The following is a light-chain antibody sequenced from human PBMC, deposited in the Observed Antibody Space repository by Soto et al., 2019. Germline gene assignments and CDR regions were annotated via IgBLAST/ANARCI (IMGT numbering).Light chain of an antibody. Sequence: EIVLTQSPGTLSLSPGERATLSCRASQSVSSNFVVWYQQKPGQAPRLLIYGASNRATGIPDRFSGSGSGTDFTLTISRLEPEDFAVFYCQQYGSSPTFGQGTKVEIK. CDR1: QSVSSNF. CDR2: GAS. V-gene: IGKV3-20*01. CDR3: QQYGSSPT. J-gene: IGKJ1*01.